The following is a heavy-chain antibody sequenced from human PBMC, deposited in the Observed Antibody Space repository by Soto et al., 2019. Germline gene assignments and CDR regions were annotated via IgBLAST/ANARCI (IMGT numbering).Heavy chain of an antibody. Sequence: GASVKVSCKASGYTFTSNYMHWVRQAPGQGLEWMGMVNPNSGGTSYPQKFQGRVTMTRDTSPSTVYMTLIRVTSDDTAEYYCARDLAKGGGSAGFDYWGQGTLVTVSS. CDR1: GYTFTSNY. D-gene: IGHD1-26*01. CDR2: VNPNSGGT. V-gene: IGHV1-46*01. J-gene: IGHJ4*02. CDR3: ARDLAKGGGSAGFDY.